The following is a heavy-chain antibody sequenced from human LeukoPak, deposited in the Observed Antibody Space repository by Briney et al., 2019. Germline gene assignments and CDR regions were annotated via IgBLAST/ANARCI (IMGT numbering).Heavy chain of an antibody. J-gene: IGHJ4*02. CDR3: ATSKGRFGELLASFDY. CDR2: ISYDGSNK. D-gene: IGHD3-10*01. CDR1: GFTFSSYG. V-gene: IGHV3-30*19. Sequence: GGSLRLSCAASGFTFSSYGMHWVRQAPGKGLEWVAVISYDGSNKYYADSVKGRFTISRDNSKNTLYLQMNSLRAEDTAVYYCATSKGRFGELLASFDYWGQGTLVTVSS.